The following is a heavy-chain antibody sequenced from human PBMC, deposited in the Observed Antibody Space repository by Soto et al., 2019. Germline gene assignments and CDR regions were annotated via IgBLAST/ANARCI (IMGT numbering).Heavy chain of an antibody. CDR2: ISGSGGST. CDR1: GFTFSSYA. J-gene: IGHJ4*02. Sequence: GGSLRLSCAASGFTFSSYAMSWVRQAPGKGLEWVSAISGSGGSTYYADSVKGRFTISRDNSKNTLYLQMNSLRAEDTAVYYCAKAYDYIWGSYRYPVRAHFDYWGQGTLVNVSS. CDR3: AKAYDYIWGSYRYPVRAHFDY. V-gene: IGHV3-23*01. D-gene: IGHD3-16*02.